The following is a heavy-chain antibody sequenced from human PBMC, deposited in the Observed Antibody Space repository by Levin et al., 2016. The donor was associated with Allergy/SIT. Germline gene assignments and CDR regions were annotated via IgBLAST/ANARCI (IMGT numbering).Heavy chain of an antibody. Sequence: SVKVSCKASGGIFSDYAISWVRQAPGQGLEWMGGIIPIFNSAIYAQKFQGRVTITADESTTTAYMELSSLIFEDTAVYYCAREIFKGRRWFDPWGQGTQVTVSS. D-gene: IGHD3-3*01. CDR1: GGIFSDYA. V-gene: IGHV1-69*13. CDR2: IIPIFNSA. J-gene: IGHJ5*02. CDR3: AREIFKGRRWFDP.